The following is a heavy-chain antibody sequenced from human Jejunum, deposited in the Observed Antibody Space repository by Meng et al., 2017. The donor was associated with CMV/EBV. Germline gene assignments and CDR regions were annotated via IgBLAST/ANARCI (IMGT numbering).Heavy chain of an antibody. CDR2: IYSDDST. Sequence: LKFSCAASGFLVSTSYMPWFRQAPGKGLDWVSVIYSDDSTNYADSVKGRFTISRDNSKNMLYLQMGSLRGDDTAVYYCARGERFGYWGQGTLVTVSS. CDR3: ARGERFGY. J-gene: IGHJ4*02. D-gene: IGHD3-10*01. V-gene: IGHV3-53*01. CDR1: GFLVSTSY.